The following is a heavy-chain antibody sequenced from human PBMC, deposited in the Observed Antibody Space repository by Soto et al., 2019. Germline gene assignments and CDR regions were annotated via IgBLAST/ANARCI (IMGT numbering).Heavy chain of an antibody. D-gene: IGHD2-21*01. V-gene: IGHV1-24*01. CDR1: GYTLTELS. CDR3: ATGYCGGDCQSLHYYYYGMDV. Sequence: GASVKVSCKVSGYTLTELSMHWVRQAPGKGLEWMGGFDPEDGETIYAQKFQGRVTMTEDTSTDTAYMELSSLRSEDTAVYYCATGYCGGDCQSLHYYYYGMDVSGQGTTVTVSS. J-gene: IGHJ6*02. CDR2: FDPEDGET.